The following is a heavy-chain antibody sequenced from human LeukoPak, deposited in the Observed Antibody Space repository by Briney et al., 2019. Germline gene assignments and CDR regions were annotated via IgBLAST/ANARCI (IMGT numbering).Heavy chain of an antibody. CDR3: ARGYCTNAVCSLGPTQA. CDR1: GGSINSSSYY. CDR2: IYYSGRT. Sequence: PSETLSLTCIVSGGSINSSSYYWGWIRQPPGKGLEWIGSIYYSGRTYYNPSLKSRVTISVDTSKNQFSLKLSSVTAADTAVYYCARGYCTNAVCSLGPTQAWGQGTLVTVSS. D-gene: IGHD2-8*01. V-gene: IGHV4-39*07. J-gene: IGHJ4*02.